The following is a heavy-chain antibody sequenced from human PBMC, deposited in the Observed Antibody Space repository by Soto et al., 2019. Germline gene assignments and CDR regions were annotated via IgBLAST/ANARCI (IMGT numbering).Heavy chain of an antibody. Sequence: QVQLVQSGAEVKKPGSSVKVSCKASGGTFSNYAISWVRQAPGQGLEWMGGIIPIFGTTNYAQKFQGRVTITADESTSTAYMELRSMRSEDTAVYYCARDAIFGVVIRGIDYYYGMDVWGQGTTVTVSS. CDR3: ARDAIFGVVIRGIDYYYGMDV. V-gene: IGHV1-69*01. J-gene: IGHJ6*02. D-gene: IGHD3-3*01. CDR2: IIPIFGTT. CDR1: GGTFSNYA.